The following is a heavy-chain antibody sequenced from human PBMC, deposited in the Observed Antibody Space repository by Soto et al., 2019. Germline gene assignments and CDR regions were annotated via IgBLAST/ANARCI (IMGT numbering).Heavy chain of an antibody. V-gene: IGHV1-2*02. CDR2: INPATGAA. J-gene: IGHJ3*02. Sequence: QLHLVQSGAVVKKPGASVTVSCSASGYPVTAYYMHWVRQAPGRGLEWMGGINPATGAAKYTQTFQARVTMTRDPSTRTVFMERGGPTSEDTAVFYCARGGGVGVAGSAAFDMWGQGTLVTVSS. CDR3: ARGGGVGVAGSAAFDM. D-gene: IGHD3-3*01. CDR1: GYPVTAYY.